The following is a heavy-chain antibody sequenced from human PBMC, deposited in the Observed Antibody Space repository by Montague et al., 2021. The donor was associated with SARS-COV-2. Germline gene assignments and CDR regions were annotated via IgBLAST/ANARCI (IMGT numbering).Heavy chain of an antibody. CDR2: IYYGGST. D-gene: IGHD6-13*01. V-gene: IGHV4-61*08. J-gene: IGHJ4*02. Sequence: SETLSLTCTVSGGSVSSGGYYWSWIRQPPGKGLEWIGYIYYGGSTNYNPSLKSRVTISLDTSENQFSLKLTSVTAADTAVYYCARVSLAAAATRSDYWGQGTLVTVSS. CDR3: ARVSLAAAATRSDY. CDR1: GGSVSSGGYY.